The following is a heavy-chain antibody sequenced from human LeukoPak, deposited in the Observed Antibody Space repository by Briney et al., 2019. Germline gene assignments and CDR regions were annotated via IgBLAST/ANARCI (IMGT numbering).Heavy chain of an antibody. CDR2: ISGGGDST. V-gene: IGHV3-23*01. Sequence: GGSLRLSCAASGFTFSSYWMHWVRQAPGKGLEWVSSISGGGDSTYYADSVKGRFTISRDNSKNTLYLQMNSLRAEDTAVYYCAKIGTAYYYMDVWGKGTTVTISS. D-gene: IGHD6-13*01. CDR3: AKIGTAYYYMDV. CDR1: GFTFSSYW. J-gene: IGHJ6*03.